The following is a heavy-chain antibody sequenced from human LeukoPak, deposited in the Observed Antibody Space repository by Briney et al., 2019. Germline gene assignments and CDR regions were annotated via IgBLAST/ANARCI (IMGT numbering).Heavy chain of an antibody. CDR1: GFTFSSFA. D-gene: IGHD2-15*01. CDR3: AKAPCSGGSCYFSD. CDR2: ISGRGDST. V-gene: IGHV3-23*01. J-gene: IGHJ4*02. Sequence: PGGSLRLSCAASGFTFSSFAMTWVRQAPGKGLEWVSGISGRGDSTYYADSVKGQFTISRDNPKNTLCLQMSSLRADDTAVYFCAKAPCSGGSCYFSDWGQGTLVTVSS.